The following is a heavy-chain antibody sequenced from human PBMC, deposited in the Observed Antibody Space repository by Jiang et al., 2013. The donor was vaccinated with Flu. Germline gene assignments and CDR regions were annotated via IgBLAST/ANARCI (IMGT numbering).Heavy chain of an antibody. Sequence: QLVESGGGVVQPGGSLRVSCVVSGFTVSNNYMAWVRQAPGKGLEWVSIIHSVGDTFYADSVKGRFTISRDNSENTLYLQMSSLRADDTAVYYCARAGTGFDFWGQGTLVTVSS. D-gene: IGHD7-27*01. CDR1: GFTVSNNY. V-gene: IGHV3-66*01. CDR2: IHSVGDT. CDR3: ARAGTGFDF. J-gene: IGHJ4*02.